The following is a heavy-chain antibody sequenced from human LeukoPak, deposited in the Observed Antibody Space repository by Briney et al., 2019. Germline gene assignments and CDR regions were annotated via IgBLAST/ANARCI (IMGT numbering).Heavy chain of an antibody. J-gene: IGHJ6*03. D-gene: IGHD6-19*01. CDR1: GGSISSGSYY. CDR3: ARGEAVAGRSPSSIYYYYMDV. V-gene: IGHV4-61*02. Sequence: PSETLSLTCTVSGGSISSGSYYWSWIRQPAGKGLEWIGRIYTSGSTNYNPSLKSRVTISVDTSKNQFSLKLSSVTAADTAVYYCARGEAVAGRSPSSIYYYYMDVWGKGTTVTISS. CDR2: IYTSGST.